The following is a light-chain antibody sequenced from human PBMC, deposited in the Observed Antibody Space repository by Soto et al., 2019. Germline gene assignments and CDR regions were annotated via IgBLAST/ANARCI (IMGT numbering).Light chain of an antibody. CDR2: KAS. CDR1: QTISSW. Sequence: DIKMTLSASTVSAYVGDRVTITCRASQTISSWLAWYQQKPGKAPKLLIYKASTLKSGVPSRFSGSGSGTEFTLTISSLQPDDFATYYCQHYNSYSEGFGQGTKVDIK. J-gene: IGKJ1*01. V-gene: IGKV1-5*03. CDR3: QHYNSYSEG.